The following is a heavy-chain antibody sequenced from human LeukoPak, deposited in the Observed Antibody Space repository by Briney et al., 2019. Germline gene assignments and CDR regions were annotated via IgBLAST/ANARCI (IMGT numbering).Heavy chain of an antibody. CDR2: IKQDGSEK. CDR3: ARDDCSSISCYHNWFDP. CDR1: GFTFSSYA. J-gene: IGHJ5*02. Sequence: GGSLRLSCAASGFTFSSYAMSWVRQAPGKGLEWVASIKQDGSEKYYVDSVKGRFTISRDNAKNSLYLQMNSLRAEDTAVYYCARDDCSSISCYHNWFDPWGQGTLVTVSS. V-gene: IGHV3-7*01. D-gene: IGHD2-2*01.